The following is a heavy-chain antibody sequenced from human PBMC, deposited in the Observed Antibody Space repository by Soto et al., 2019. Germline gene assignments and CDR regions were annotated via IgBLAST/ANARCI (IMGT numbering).Heavy chain of an antibody. J-gene: IGHJ6*02. V-gene: IGHV1-69*06. D-gene: IGHD6-6*01. CDR2: IIPLFGKG. Sequence: VASVKVSCKASGDTFRNSAFTWVRQAPGQGLEWMGVIIPLFGKGNDAQKFQGRVTFTADKSTSTLYMELTSLRSDDTAVYFCARARLSNGDPNIYFYYGLDVWGQGTTVTVSS. CDR3: ARARLSNGDPNIYFYYGLDV. CDR1: GDTFRNSA.